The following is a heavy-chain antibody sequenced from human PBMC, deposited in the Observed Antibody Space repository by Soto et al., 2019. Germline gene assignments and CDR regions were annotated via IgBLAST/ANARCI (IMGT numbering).Heavy chain of an antibody. D-gene: IGHD6-19*01. CDR1: GYSISSGYY. CDR2: IYHSGST. CDR3: ARERRYSSGLFDY. J-gene: IGHJ4*02. V-gene: IGHV4-38-2*02. Sequence: TSETLSLTCAVSGYSISSGYYWGWIRQPPGKGLEWIGSIYHSGSTYYNPSLKSRVTISVDTSKNQFSLKLSSVTAADTAVYYCARERRYSSGLFDYWGQGTLVTVSS.